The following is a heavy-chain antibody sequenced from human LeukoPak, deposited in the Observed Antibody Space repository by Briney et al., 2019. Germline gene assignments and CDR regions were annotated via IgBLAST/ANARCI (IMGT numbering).Heavy chain of an antibody. D-gene: IGHD4-11*01. J-gene: IGHJ4*02. CDR3: AKWGLLTTVTTPGY. CDR1: GFTFSSYA. CDR2: ISGSGGST. V-gene: IGHV3-23*01. Sequence: GGSLRLSCAASGFTFSSYAMSWVRQAPGKGLEWVSAISGSGGSTYYADSVKGRFTISRDNSKNTLYLQMNSLRAEDTAVYYCAKWGLLTTVTTPGYWGQGTLVTVSS.